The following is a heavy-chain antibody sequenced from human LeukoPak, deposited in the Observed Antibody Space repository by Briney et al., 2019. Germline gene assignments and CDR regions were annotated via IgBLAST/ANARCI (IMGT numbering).Heavy chain of an antibody. CDR1: GFTFSSYW. D-gene: IGHD3-22*01. J-gene: IGHJ6*02. V-gene: IGHV3-74*01. CDR3: ARDSYYYDDRGSHYYGIDV. CDR2: IKSDGSRT. Sequence: GGSLRLSCGASGFTFSSYWMHWVRQAPGKGLVWASRIKSDGSRTDYADSVKGRFIISRDNAKNTLYLQMSSLRVEDTAVYYCARDSYYYDDRGSHYYGIDVWGHGTTVTVSS.